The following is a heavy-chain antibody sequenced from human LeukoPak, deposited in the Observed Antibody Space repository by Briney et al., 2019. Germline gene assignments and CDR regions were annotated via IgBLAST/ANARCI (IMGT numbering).Heavy chain of an antibody. V-gene: IGHV3-11*01. J-gene: IGHJ6*03. CDR3: ARAYYDFWSGYSPDYYYYYMDV. Sequence: GGSLRLSCAASGFTFSAYYMSWIRQAPGKGLEWVSYISSSGSTIYYADSVKGRFTISRDNAKNSLYLQMNSLRAEDTAVYYCARAYYDFWSGYSPDYYYYYMDVWGKGTTVTVSS. D-gene: IGHD3-3*01. CDR2: ISSSGSTI. CDR1: GFTFSAYY.